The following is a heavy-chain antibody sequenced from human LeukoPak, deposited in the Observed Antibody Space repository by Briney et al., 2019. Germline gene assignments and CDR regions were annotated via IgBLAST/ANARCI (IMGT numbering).Heavy chain of an antibody. CDR3: AEDSERGRPAGCYFDY. J-gene: IGHJ4*02. V-gene: IGHV3-30-3*01. Sequence: GGSLRLSCAASGFTFSSYAMHWVRQAPGKGLEWVAVISYDGSNKYYADSVKGRFTISRDNSKNTLYLQMNSLRAGDTAIYYCAEDSERGRPAGCYFDYWGQGTLVTVSS. D-gene: IGHD3-16*01. CDR2: ISYDGSNK. CDR1: GFTFSSYA.